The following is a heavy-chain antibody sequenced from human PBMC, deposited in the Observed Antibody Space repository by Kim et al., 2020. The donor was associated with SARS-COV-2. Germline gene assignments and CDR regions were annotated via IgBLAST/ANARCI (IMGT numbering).Heavy chain of an antibody. CDR2: INPSGGST. CDR1: GYTFTSYY. V-gene: IGHV1-46*01. CDR3: ARDGWIPIRDYYGSGSYYSFDY. D-gene: IGHD3-10*01. J-gene: IGHJ4*02. Sequence: ASVKVSCKSSGYTFTSYYMHWVRQAPGQGLEWMGIINPSGGSTSYAQKFQGRVTMTRDTSTSTVYMELSSLRSEDTAVYYCARDGWIPIRDYYGSGSYYSFDYWGQGTLVTVSS.